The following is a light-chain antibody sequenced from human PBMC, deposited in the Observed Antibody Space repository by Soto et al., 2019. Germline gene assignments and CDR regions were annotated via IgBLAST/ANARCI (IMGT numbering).Light chain of an antibody. Sequence: QSALTQPPSASGSPGQSVTNSCTGTSSDVGGYNYVSWYQQHPGKAPKLMIYEVSKRPSGVPDRFSGSKSGNTASLTVSGLQAEDEADYYCSSYAGSNDLVFGGGTKLTVL. CDR1: SSDVGGYNY. CDR3: SSYAGSNDLV. J-gene: IGLJ3*02. CDR2: EVS. V-gene: IGLV2-8*01.